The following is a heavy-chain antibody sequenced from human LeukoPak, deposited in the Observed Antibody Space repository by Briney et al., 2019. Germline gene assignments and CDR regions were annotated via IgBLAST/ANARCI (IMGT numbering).Heavy chain of an antibody. D-gene: IGHD3-10*01. V-gene: IGHV3-30*02. J-gene: IGHJ6*03. CDR1: GFTFSRYG. Sequence: GGSLRLSCAASGFTFSRYGMHWVRQAPGKGLEWVAFIRYDGSNKYYADSVKGRFTISRDNSKNTLYLQMNSLRAEDTAVYYCAKGAVRSGYYYYMDVWGKGTTVTISS. CDR2: IRYDGSNK. CDR3: AKGAVRSGYYYYMDV.